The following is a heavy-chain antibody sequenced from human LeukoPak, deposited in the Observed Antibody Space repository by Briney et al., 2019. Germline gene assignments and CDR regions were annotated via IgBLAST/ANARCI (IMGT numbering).Heavy chain of an antibody. CDR3: AKDVDYTGSYSGAGALEN. D-gene: IGHD1-26*01. CDR2: ISWNSGSI. V-gene: IGHV3-9*01. J-gene: IGHJ4*02. CDR1: GFTFDDYA. Sequence: GGSLRLSCAASGFTFDDYAMHWVRQAPGKGLEWVSGISWNSGSIGYADSVKGRFTISRDDSKNSLYLQMNSLKTEDTALYYCAKDVDYTGSYSGAGALENWGQGTLVTVSS.